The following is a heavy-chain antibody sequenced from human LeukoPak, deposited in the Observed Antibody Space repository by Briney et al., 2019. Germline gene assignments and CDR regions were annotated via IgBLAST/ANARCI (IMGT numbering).Heavy chain of an antibody. CDR2: IYHSGST. CDR3: ARDFSEDNWFDP. Sequence: SETLSLTCTVSGVSISDYYWSWIRQPPGKGLEWIGYIYHSGSTYYNPSLKSRVTISVDRSKNQFSLKLSSVTAADTAVYYCARDFSEDNWFDPWGQGTLVTVSS. D-gene: IGHD1-14*01. CDR1: GVSISDYY. V-gene: IGHV4-59*12. J-gene: IGHJ5*02.